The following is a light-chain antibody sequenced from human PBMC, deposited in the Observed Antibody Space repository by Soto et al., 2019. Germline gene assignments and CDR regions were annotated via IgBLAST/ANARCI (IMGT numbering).Light chain of an antibody. J-gene: IGKJ4*01. CDR2: DAS. CDR1: QSISSW. CDR3: QKYNSYSPLT. Sequence: DIQMTQSPSTLSASVGDRVTITCRASQSISSWLAWYQQKPGKAPKLLIYDASSLESGVPSRFSGSGSGTESTLTISILQPDDFATYYCQKYNSYSPLTFGGGTKMDIK. V-gene: IGKV1-5*01.